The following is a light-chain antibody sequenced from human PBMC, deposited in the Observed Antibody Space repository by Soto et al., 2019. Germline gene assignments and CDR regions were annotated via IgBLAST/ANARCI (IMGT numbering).Light chain of an antibody. V-gene: IGKV1-6*01. CDR1: QSINKW. J-gene: IGKJ3*01. CDR3: LQKYFYPFT. CDR2: AAS. Sequence: IQMTQSPSTLSASVGDTVTITCRASQSINKWLAWYQQKPGKAPKLLIYAASNLQSGVPARFSGSGSGTDFTLTISSLQPEDFATYYCLQKYFYPFTFGPGTKVDIK.